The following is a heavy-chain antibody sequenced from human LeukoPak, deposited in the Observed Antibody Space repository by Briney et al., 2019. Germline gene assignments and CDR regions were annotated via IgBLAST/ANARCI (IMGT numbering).Heavy chain of an antibody. CDR2: ISGGSSYI. CDR1: GFTFSSYS. CDR3: ARVRGDFWSGDRGSRLMDV. V-gene: IGHV3-21*01. D-gene: IGHD3-3*01. Sequence: GGSLRLSCAASGFTFSSYSMNWVRQAPGKGLEWVSSISGGSSYIYYADSMKGRFTISRDNAKNSLYLQMNSLRAEDTAVYYCARVRGDFWSGDRGSRLMDVWGQGTTVTVSS. J-gene: IGHJ6*02.